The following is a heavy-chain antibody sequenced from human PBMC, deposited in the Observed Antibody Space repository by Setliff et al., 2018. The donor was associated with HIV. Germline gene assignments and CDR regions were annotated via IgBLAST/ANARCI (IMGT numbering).Heavy chain of an antibody. CDR3: ARHSITLVVGVPERDDAFDI. CDR1: GGSISSAY. J-gene: IGHJ3*02. D-gene: IGHD3-22*01. Sequence: PSETLSLTCAVSGGSISSAYWSWVRQPPGKGLEWIGSIDYNEITYYNPSLKSRVTLSVDTPKNQFSLKLSPVTAADTAVYYCARHSITLVVGVPERDDAFDIWGQGTMVTVSS. V-gene: IGHV4-39*01. CDR2: IDYNEIT.